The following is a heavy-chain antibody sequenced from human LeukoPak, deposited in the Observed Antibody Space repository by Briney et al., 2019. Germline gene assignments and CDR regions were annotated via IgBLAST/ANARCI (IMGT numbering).Heavy chain of an antibody. J-gene: IGHJ4*02. CDR3: AKAKTSGSAYDY. CDR2: INNSGGRT. CDR1: GFTFSTYD. D-gene: IGHD3-10*01. V-gene: IGHV3-23*01. Sequence: QPGGSLRLSCAASGFTFSTYDMQWVRQAPGKGLEWVSDINNSGGRTYYADFVKGRFTISRDNSKNTLYLHMSSLRAEDTAIYFCAKAKTSGSAYDYWGQGILVTVSS.